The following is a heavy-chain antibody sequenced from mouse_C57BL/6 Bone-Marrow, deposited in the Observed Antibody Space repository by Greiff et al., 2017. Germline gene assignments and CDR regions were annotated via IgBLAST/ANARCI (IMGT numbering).Heavy chain of an antibody. Sequence: DVMLVESGGGLVKPGGSLKLSCAASGFTFSSYAMSWVRQTPEKRLEWVATISDGGSYTYYPDNVKGRFTISRDNAKNNLYLQMSHLKSEDTAMYYCARVGSSSYYAMDYWGQGTSVTVSS. CDR3: ARVGSSSYYAMDY. J-gene: IGHJ4*01. D-gene: IGHD1-1*01. CDR2: ISDGGSYT. V-gene: IGHV5-4*03. CDR1: GFTFSSYA.